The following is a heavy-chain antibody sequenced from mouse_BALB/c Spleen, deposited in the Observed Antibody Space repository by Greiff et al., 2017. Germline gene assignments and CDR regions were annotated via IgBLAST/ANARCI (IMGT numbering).Heavy chain of an antibody. CDR3: ARCPYGNYERFDY. Sequence: EVQVVESGGGLVQPGGSRKLSCAASGFTFSSFGMHWVRQAPEKGLEWVAYISSGSSTIYYADTVKGRFTISRDNPKNTLFLQMTSLRSEDTAMYYCARCPYGNYERFDYWGQGTTLTVSS. CDR2: ISSGSSTI. V-gene: IGHV5-17*02. CDR1: GFTFSSFG. D-gene: IGHD2-1*01. J-gene: IGHJ2*01.